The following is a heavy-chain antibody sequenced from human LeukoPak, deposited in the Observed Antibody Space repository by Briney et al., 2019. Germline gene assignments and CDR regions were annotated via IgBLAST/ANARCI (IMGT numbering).Heavy chain of an antibody. CDR1: GFTFSSYG. Sequence: GRSLRLSCAASGFTFSSYGMHWVRQAPGKGLEWVAVISYDGSNKYYADSVKGRFTISRDNSKNTLYLQMNSLRAKDTAVYYCAKDRGPFYYYDSSGYSYWGQGTLVTVSS. J-gene: IGHJ4*02. V-gene: IGHV3-30*18. D-gene: IGHD3-22*01. CDR3: AKDRGPFYYYDSSGYSY. CDR2: ISYDGSNK.